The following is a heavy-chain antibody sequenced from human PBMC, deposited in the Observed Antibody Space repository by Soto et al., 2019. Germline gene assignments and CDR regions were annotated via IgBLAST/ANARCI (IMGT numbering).Heavy chain of an antibody. Sequence: VHLVESGGGLVQPGRSLRLSCGASGFSFSDYGMHWVRQAPGKGLEWVAVISNDGSIKYHGESVKGRSAISRDNTKNTVYLQMNSVRVEDTARYYCAKRYYYLLNIEVWVQVTLVTVSS. D-gene: IGHD3-22*01. CDR1: GFSFSDYG. V-gene: IGHV3-30*18. J-gene: IGHJ4*02. CDR2: ISNDGSIK. CDR3: AKRYYYLLNIEV.